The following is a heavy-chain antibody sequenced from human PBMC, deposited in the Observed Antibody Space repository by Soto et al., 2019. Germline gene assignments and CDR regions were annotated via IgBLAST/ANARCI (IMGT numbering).Heavy chain of an antibody. CDR3: ARVYDYVWGSYRYFDY. J-gene: IGHJ4*02. CDR1: GYTFTSYG. V-gene: IGHV1-18*01. D-gene: IGHD3-16*02. Sequence: GASVKVSCKASGYTFTSYGISWVRQAPGQGLEGMGWISAYNGNTNYAQKLQGRVTMTTDTSTSTAYMELRSLRSDDTAVYYCARVYDYVWGSYRYFDYWGQGPLVTVSS. CDR2: ISAYNGNT.